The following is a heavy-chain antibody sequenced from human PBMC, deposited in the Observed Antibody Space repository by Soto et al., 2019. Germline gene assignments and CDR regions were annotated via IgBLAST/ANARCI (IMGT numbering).Heavy chain of an antibody. J-gene: IGHJ4*02. Sequence: PSETLSLTCTVSGGSISSSSYYWGWIRQPPGKGLEWIGSIYYSGSTYYNPSLKSRVTISVDTSKNQFSLKLSSVTAADTAVYYCARQRDDLTMVRGVIFDDYWGQGTLVTVSS. CDR1: GGSISSSSYY. CDR3: ARQRDDLTMVRGVIFDDY. V-gene: IGHV4-39*01. D-gene: IGHD3-10*01. CDR2: IYYSGST.